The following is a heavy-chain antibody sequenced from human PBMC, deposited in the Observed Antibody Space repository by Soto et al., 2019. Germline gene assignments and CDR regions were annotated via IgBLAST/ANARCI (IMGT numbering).Heavy chain of an antibody. J-gene: IGHJ1*01. CDR3: AREKNTGNDYTYHEVGGFFQH. CDR1: GGTFSSYA. V-gene: IGHV1-69*13. Sequence: SVKVSCKASGGTFSSYAISWVRQAPGQGLEWMGGIIPIFGTANYAQKFQGRVTTTADESTSTAYMELSSLRSEDTAVYYCAREKNTGNDYTYHEVGGFFQHWGQGTLVTVSS. CDR2: IIPIFGTA. D-gene: IGHD4-4*01.